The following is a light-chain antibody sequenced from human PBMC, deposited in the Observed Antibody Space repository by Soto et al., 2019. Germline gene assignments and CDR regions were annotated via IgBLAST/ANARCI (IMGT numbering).Light chain of an antibody. V-gene: IGKV3-20*01. CDR2: GGS. Sequence: VLTQSPGTLSLSPGETATLSCRASQSVTSTYLAWYQQKPGQPPSLLIYGGSIRATGIPDRFSGSGSGTDFTLTITRLEPEDSAVYNCHQYGGSPLYTFGQGTKLEIK. CDR3: HQYGGSPLYT. J-gene: IGKJ2*01. CDR1: QSVTSTY.